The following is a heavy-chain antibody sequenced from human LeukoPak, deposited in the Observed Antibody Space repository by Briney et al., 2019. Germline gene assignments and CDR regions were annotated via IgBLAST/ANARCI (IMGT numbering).Heavy chain of an antibody. V-gene: IGHV4-38-2*02. J-gene: IGHJ6*03. D-gene: IGHD6-19*01. CDR1: GYSISSGYY. CDR2: IYHSGST. CDR3: ARELAVAGNYYYYYMDV. Sequence: SETLSLTCTVSGYSISSGYYWGWIRQPPGKGLEWIGSIYHSGSTYYNPSLKSRVTISVDTSKNQFSLKLSSVTAADTAVYYCARELAVAGNYYYYYMDVWGKGTTVTVSS.